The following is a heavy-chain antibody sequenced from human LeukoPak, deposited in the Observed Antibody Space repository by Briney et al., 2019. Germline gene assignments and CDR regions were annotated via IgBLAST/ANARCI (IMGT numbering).Heavy chain of an antibody. CDR3: ARKYYYDSSGYYYFDY. Sequence: SVKVSCKASGYTFTGYYMHWVRQAPGQGLEWMGRIIPILGIANYAQKFQGRVTITADKSTSTAYMELSSLRSEDTAVYYCARKYYYDSSGYYYFDYWGQGTLVTVSS. CDR2: IIPILGIA. J-gene: IGHJ4*02. D-gene: IGHD3-22*01. V-gene: IGHV1-69*02. CDR1: GYTFTGYY.